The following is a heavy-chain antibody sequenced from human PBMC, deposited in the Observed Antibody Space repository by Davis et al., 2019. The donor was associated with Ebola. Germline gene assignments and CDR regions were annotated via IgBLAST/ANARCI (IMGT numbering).Heavy chain of an antibody. CDR3: AKSGLSFGVVKYHYGMDV. D-gene: IGHD3-3*01. J-gene: IGHJ6*04. CDR2: ISGSGGST. Sequence: ESLKPPFASSGFTFRSYAITWVRQAPWQGLELVSDISGSGGSTYFADSVKGRFTISRDNSKKTLYLQMNSLRAEDTAVYYCAKSGLSFGVVKYHYGMDVWGKGTTVTVSS. CDR1: GFTFRSYA. V-gene: IGHV3-23*01.